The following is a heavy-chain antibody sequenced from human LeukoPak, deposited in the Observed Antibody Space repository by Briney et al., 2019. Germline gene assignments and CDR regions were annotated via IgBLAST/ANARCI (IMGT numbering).Heavy chain of an antibody. D-gene: IGHD2-2*01. V-gene: IGHV4-34*01. J-gene: IGHJ4*02. Sequence: PSETLSLTCAVYGGSFSGYYWSWIRQPPGKGLEWIGEINHSGSTNYNPSLKSRVTISVDTSKNQFSLKLSSVTAADTAVYYCASSVVRTRFDYWGQGTLVTVSS. CDR3: ASSVVRTRFDY. CDR2: INHSGST. CDR1: GGSFSGYY.